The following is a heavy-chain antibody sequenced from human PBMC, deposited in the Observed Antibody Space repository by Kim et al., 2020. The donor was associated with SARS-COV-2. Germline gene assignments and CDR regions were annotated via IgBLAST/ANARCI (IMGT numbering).Heavy chain of an antibody. Sequence: SQTLSLTCAISGDSVSSNSAAWNWIRQSPSRGLEWLGRTYYRSKWYNDYAVSVKSRITINPDTSKNQFSLQLNSVTPEDTAVYYCARVLAARPPSPESLAFDYWGQGTLVTVSS. CDR3: ARVLAARPPSPESLAFDY. V-gene: IGHV6-1*01. J-gene: IGHJ4*02. CDR2: TYYRSKWYN. CDR1: GDSVSSNSAA. D-gene: IGHD6-6*01.